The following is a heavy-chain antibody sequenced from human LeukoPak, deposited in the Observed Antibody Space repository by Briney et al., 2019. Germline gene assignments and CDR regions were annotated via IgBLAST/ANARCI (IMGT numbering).Heavy chain of an antibody. CDR2: INSDGSGT. V-gene: IGHV3-74*01. Sequence: GGSLRLSCAASGFTFSSYWMHWVRQAPGKGLVWVSRINSDGSGTSYADSVKGRFTISRDNAKNTLYLQMNSLRAEDTAVYYCARDPRTYYYDSSGFDYWGQGTLVTVSS. CDR3: ARDPRTYYYDSSGFDY. J-gene: IGHJ4*02. D-gene: IGHD3-22*01. CDR1: GFTFSSYW.